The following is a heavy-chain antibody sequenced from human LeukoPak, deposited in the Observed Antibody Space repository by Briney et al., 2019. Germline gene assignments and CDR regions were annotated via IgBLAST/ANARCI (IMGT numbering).Heavy chain of an antibody. D-gene: IGHD2-15*01. Sequence: GGSLRLSCAASGFTFSRYWMHWVRQAPGKGLEWVAFIRYDGSNKYYADSVKGRFTISRDNSKNTLYLQMNSLRAEDTAVYYCARYPGYCSGGSCYGGFGVDYWGQGTLVTVSS. V-gene: IGHV3-30*02. CDR2: IRYDGSNK. CDR3: ARYPGYCSGGSCYGGFGVDY. CDR1: GFTFSRYW. J-gene: IGHJ4*02.